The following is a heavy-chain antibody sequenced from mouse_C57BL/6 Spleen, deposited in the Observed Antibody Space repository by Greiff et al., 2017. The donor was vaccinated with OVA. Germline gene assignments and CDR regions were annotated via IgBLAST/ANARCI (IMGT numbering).Heavy chain of an antibody. J-gene: IGHJ2*01. Sequence: VQLQQPGAELVRPGSSVKLSCKASGYTFTSYWMDWVKQRPGQGLEWIGNIYPSDSDTHYNQKLKDKATLTVDKSSSKACMQISSLTSEDSAVYYCARSLCDYGSSTDYWGQGTTLTVSA. V-gene: IGHV1-61*01. CDR2: IYPSDSDT. CDR3: ARSLCDYGSSTDY. CDR1: GYTFTSYW. D-gene: IGHD1-1*01.